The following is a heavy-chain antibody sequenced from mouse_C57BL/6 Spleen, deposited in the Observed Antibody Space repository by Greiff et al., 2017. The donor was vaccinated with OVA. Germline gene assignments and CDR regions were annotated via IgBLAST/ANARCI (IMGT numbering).Heavy chain of an antibody. CDR2: INPSNGGT. Sequence: QVQLQQPGTELVKPGASVKLSCKASGYTFTSYWMHWVKQRPGQGLEWIGNINPSNGGTNYNEKFKSKATLTVDKSSSTAYLQLRRLTSEDSAVLDGARSAGGARYYYAMEDGGKGTSGTV. CDR1: GYTFTSYW. V-gene: IGHV1-53*01. J-gene: IGHJ4*01. CDR3: ARSAGGARYYYAMED.